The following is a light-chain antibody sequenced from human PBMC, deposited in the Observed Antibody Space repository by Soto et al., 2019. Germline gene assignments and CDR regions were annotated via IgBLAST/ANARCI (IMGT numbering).Light chain of an antibody. CDR3: SSYAGSRYV. V-gene: IGLV2-8*01. CDR2: EVS. CDR1: SSDVGGYNY. Sequence: QSVLTQPPSASVSPGQSVTISCTGTSSDVGGYNYVSWYQQHPGKAPKLMIYEVSKWPSGVPDRFSGSKSGNTASLTVSGLQAEDEADYYCSSYAGSRYVFGTGTKVTV. J-gene: IGLJ1*01.